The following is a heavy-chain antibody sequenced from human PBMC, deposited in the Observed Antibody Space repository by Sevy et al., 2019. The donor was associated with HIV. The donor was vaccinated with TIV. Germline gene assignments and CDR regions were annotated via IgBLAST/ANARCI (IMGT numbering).Heavy chain of an antibody. CDR1: GGTFSSYA. CDR2: IIPIFGTA. J-gene: IGHJ6*02. CDR3: ARGRAAAGTGYYYYYYGMDV. Sequence: ASVKVSCKASGGTFSSYAISWVRQAPGQGLEWTGGIIPIFGTANYAQKFQGRVTITADESTSTAYMELSSLRSEDTAVYYCARGRAAAGTGYYYYYYGMDVWGQGTTVTVSS. V-gene: IGHV1-69*13. D-gene: IGHD6-13*01.